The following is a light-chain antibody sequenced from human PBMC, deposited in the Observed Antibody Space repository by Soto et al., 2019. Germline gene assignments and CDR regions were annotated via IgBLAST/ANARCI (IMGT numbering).Light chain of an antibody. V-gene: IGKV3-15*01. CDR3: QHYNNGPSFT. CDR2: RAS. CDR1: QSISSN. Sequence: EIAMTQSPATLSVSPGERATLSCRASQSISSNLAWYQQRPGQAPRLLIYRASTRATGIPARFSGSGSGTEFTLTVSSLQSEDFAVYYCQHYNNGPSFTFGPGTKVDV. J-gene: IGKJ3*01.